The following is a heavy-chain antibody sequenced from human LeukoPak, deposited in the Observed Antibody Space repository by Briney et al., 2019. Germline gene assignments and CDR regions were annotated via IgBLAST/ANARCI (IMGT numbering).Heavy chain of an antibody. V-gene: IGHV4-31*03. Sequence: NPSQTLSLTCTVSGGSISSGGYYWSWIRQHPGKGLEWIGYIYYSRSTYYNPSLKSRVTISVDTSKNQFSLKLSSVTAADTAVYYCARAVVGVAATQNWFDPWGQGTLVTVSS. CDR2: IYYSRST. J-gene: IGHJ5*02. D-gene: IGHD2-15*01. CDR1: GGSISSGGYY. CDR3: ARAVVGVAATQNWFDP.